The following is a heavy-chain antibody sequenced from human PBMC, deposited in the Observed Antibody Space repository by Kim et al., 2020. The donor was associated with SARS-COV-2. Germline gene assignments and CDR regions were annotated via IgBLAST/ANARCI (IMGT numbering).Heavy chain of an antibody. Sequence: YADPVKGRFTISRDNSKNTLYLQMNSLRAEDTAVYYCAREGIVGATSGMDVWGQGTTVTVSS. J-gene: IGHJ6*02. D-gene: IGHD1-26*01. CDR3: AREGIVGATSGMDV. V-gene: IGHV3-33*01.